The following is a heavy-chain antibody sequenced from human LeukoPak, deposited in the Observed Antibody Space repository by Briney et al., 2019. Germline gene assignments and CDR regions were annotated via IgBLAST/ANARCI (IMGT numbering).Heavy chain of an antibody. J-gene: IGHJ4*02. CDR3: ARISLTGYAPISGYFDY. CDR1: GGSISSYY. V-gene: IGHV4-39*07. CDR2: IYSSGST. D-gene: IGHD3-9*01. Sequence: PSETLSLTCTVSGGSISSYYWGWIRQPPGKGLEWIGSIYSSGSTYYNPSLKSRVTISINTSKNQFSLKLNSVTAADTAVYYCARISLTGYAPISGYFDYWGQGTLVTVSS.